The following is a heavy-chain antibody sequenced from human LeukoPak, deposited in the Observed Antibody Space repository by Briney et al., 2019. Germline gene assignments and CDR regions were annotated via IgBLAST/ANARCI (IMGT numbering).Heavy chain of an antibody. CDR3: ARVKRKYQLLKPLHETPSHYFDY. Sequence: PSETLSLTCAVYGGSFSGYYWSWIRQPPGKGLEWIGEINHGGSTNCNPSLKSRVTISVDTSKKQFSLKLSPVTAADTAVYYCARVKRKYQLLKPLHETPSHYFDYWGQGTLVTVSS. J-gene: IGHJ4*02. CDR2: INHGGST. V-gene: IGHV4-34*01. CDR1: GGSFSGYY. D-gene: IGHD2-2*01.